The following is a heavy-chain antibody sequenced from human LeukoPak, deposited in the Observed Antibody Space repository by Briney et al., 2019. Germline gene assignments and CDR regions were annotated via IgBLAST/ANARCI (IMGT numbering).Heavy chain of an antibody. Sequence: GGSLRLSCAAAGFTFSVYGMNWTRQAPGKGLEWVAVIWNDGSNKYYADSVKGRITISRDNSKNTLYLQMNSLRAEDTALYSCARASGPFDYWGQGTLVTVSS. CDR3: ARASGPFDY. CDR2: IWNDGSNK. CDR1: GFTFSVYG. V-gene: IGHV3-33*01. D-gene: IGHD3-10*01. J-gene: IGHJ4*02.